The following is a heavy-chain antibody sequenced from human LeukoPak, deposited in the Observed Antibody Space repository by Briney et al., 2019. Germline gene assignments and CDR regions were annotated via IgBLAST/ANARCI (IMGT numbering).Heavy chain of an antibody. J-gene: IGHJ4*02. V-gene: IGHV3-48*03. D-gene: IGHD6-6*01. CDR2: ISSSGSTI. CDR1: GFTFSSYE. CDR3: ARDVLDLEYSSSSGGY. Sequence: QSGGSLRLSCAASGFTFSSYEMNWVRQAPGKGLEWVSYISSSGSTIYYADPVKGRFTISRDNAKNSLYLQMNSLRAEDTAVYYCARDVLDLEYSSSSGGYWGQGTLVTVSS.